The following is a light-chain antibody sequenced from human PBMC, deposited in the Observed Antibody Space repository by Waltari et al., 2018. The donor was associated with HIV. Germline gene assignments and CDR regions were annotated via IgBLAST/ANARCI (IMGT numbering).Light chain of an antibody. Sequence: EIFLTQSPATLSVSPGDRATLSCRASQSVSTNLAWYQFKPGQAPRLLIRAASTRASGVPGRFSGSGSGAEFTLAISSLQSEDFALYYCQQYENWPYTFGQGTKVEIK. CDR1: QSVSTN. J-gene: IGKJ2*01. V-gene: IGKV3-15*01. CDR2: AAS. CDR3: QQYENWPYT.